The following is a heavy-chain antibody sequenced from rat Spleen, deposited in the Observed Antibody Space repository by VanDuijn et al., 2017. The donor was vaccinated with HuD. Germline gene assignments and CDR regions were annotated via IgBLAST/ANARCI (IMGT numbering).Heavy chain of an antibody. V-gene: IGHV5-31*01. J-gene: IGHJ3*01. CDR2: ISYDGSST. CDR1: GFTFSNFW. D-gene: IGHD1-2*01. CDR3: TRVNYYYSSFFPY. Sequence: EVQLVESGGGLVQPGRSLKLSCVASGFTFSNFWMTWVRQVPGKGLEWVATISYDGSSTYYRDSVKGRFTISRDNAKSTLYLQMNSLRSEDTATYYCTRVNYYYSSFFPYWGQGTLVTVSS.